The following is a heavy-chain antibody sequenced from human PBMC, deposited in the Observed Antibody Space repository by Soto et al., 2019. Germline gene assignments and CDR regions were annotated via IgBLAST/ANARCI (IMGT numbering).Heavy chain of an antibody. V-gene: IGHV1-46*01. Sequence: ASVKVSCKASGYTFTSYHMHWVRQAPGQGLEWMGIINPSGGSTSYAQKFQGRVTMTRDTSTSTVYMELSSLRSEDTAVYYCARDRRGATRENYYGMDVWGQGTTVTVSS. CDR1: GYTFTSYH. D-gene: IGHD1-26*01. CDR2: INPSGGST. J-gene: IGHJ6*02. CDR3: ARDRRGATRENYYGMDV.